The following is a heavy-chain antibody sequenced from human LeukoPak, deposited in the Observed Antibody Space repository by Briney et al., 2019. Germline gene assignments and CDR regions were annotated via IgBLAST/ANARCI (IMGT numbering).Heavy chain of an antibody. D-gene: IGHD3-16*01. Sequence: GGSLRLSCAASGFTFSSYWMHWVRQAPGKGLVWVSRINSDGSSTSYADSVKGRFTISRDNAKNTPYLQMNSLRAEDTAVYYCARDAEGGAFDIWGQGTMVTVSS. CDR3: ARDAEGGAFDI. CDR2: INSDGSST. J-gene: IGHJ3*02. V-gene: IGHV3-74*01. CDR1: GFTFSSYW.